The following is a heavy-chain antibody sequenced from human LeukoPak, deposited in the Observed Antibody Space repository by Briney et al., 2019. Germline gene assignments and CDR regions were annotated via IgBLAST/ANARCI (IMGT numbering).Heavy chain of an antibody. CDR1: GYTFTSYG. V-gene: IGHV1-18*01. CDR2: ISAYNGNT. Sequence: GSVKVSCKASGYTFTSYGISWVRQAPGQGLEWMGWISAYNGNTNYAQKLQGRVTMTTDTSTSTAYMEPRSLRSDDTAVYYCAQSSGYYSNWFDPWGQGTLVTVSS. CDR3: AQSSGYYSNWFDP. J-gene: IGHJ5*02. D-gene: IGHD3-22*01.